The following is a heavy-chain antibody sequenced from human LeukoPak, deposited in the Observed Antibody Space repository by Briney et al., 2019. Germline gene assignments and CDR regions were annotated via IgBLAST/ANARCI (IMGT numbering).Heavy chain of an antibody. CDR2: IYYSGNT. V-gene: IGHV4-59*01. CDR1: GGSFNSGY. D-gene: IGHD6-13*01. CDR3: ARDGAGRSFYY. J-gene: IGHJ4*02. Sequence: MSSETLSLTCTVSGGSFNSGYWSWLRQPPGKGLEWIGYIYYSGNTNYNPSLKSRVTISLDTPNNLFSLRLSSVTAADTAIYYCARDGAGRSFYYWGQGTLVTVSS.